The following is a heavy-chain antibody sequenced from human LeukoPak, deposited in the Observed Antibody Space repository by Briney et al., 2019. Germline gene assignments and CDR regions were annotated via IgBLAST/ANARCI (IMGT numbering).Heavy chain of an antibody. D-gene: IGHD6-19*01. J-gene: IGHJ4*02. Sequence: PGRSLRLSCAASGFTFDDYAMHWVRQAPGKGLEWVSGISWHSGSIGYADSVKGRFTISRDNAKNSLYLQMNSLRAEDTALYYCAKDIPGSVTGPFDYWGQGTLVTVSS. CDR3: AKDIPGSVTGPFDY. CDR2: ISWHSGSI. CDR1: GFTFDDYA. V-gene: IGHV3-9*01.